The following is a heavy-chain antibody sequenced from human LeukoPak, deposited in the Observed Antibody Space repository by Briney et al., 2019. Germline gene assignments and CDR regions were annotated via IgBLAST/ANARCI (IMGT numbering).Heavy chain of an antibody. Sequence: GGSLRLSCAASGFTVSSNYMSWVRQAPGKGLEWVSVIYSGGSTYYADSVKGRFTISRHNSKNTLYLQMNSLRAEDTAVYYRAREASTPADAFDIWGQGTMVTVSS. CDR2: IYSGGST. CDR3: AREASTPADAFDI. J-gene: IGHJ3*02. V-gene: IGHV3-53*04. CDR1: GFTVSSNY.